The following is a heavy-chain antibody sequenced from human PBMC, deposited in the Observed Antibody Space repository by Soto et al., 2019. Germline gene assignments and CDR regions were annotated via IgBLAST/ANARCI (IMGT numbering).Heavy chain of an antibody. CDR1: GYTFTSYD. V-gene: IGHV1-8*01. CDR2: MNPNSGNT. Sequence: QLQLVPSGAEVKKPGASVKVSCKASGYTFTSYDINWVRQATVQGFEYLGWMNPNSGNTGYVKKFQGRVTMTRDTSMSTAYMELSSLRSEERAVYYCASCFKYGDYSRWFDPWGPGTLVTVYS. J-gene: IGHJ5*02. D-gene: IGHD4-17*01. CDR3: ASCFKYGDYSRWFDP.